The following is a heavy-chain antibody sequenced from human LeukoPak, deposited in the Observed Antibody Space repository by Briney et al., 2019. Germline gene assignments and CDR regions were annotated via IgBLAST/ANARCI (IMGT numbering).Heavy chain of an antibody. CDR3: AKDSGSYSGYYFDY. Sequence: GGSLRLSCAASGFTFSSYAMSWVRQAPGKGLEWVSAISGSGGSTYYADSVKGRFTISRDNSKNTLYLQMSSLRAEDTAVYYCAKDSGSYSGYYFDYWGQGTLVTVSS. CDR2: ISGSGGST. CDR1: GFTFSSYA. V-gene: IGHV3-23*01. J-gene: IGHJ4*02. D-gene: IGHD1-26*01.